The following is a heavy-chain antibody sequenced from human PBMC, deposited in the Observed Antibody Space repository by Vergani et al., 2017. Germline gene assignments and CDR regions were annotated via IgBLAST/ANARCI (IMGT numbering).Heavy chain of an antibody. Sequence: QVQLVQSGAEVKKPGASVKVSCKVSGYTLTELSTHWVRQAPGKGLEWVAFIRYDGSNKYYADSVKGRFTISRDNSKNTLYLQMNSLRAEDTAVYYCASTKDYGDYEWVSGPNDYWGQGTLVTVSS. J-gene: IGHJ4*02. D-gene: IGHD4-17*01. CDR3: ASTKDYGDYEWVSGPNDY. V-gene: IGHV3-30*02. CDR2: IRYDGSNK. CDR1: GYTLTELS.